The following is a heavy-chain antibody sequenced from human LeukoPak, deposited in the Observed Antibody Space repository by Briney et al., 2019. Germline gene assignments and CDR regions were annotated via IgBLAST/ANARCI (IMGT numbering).Heavy chain of an antibody. D-gene: IGHD5-12*01. Sequence: SETLSLTCAVYGGSFSGYYWSWIRQPPGKGLEWIGEINHSGTTNSNPSLKSRVTISVDTSKNQFSLKLSSVTAADTAVYYCARHEYSGSYFDYWGQGTLVTVSS. V-gene: IGHV4-34*01. CDR3: ARHEYSGSYFDY. CDR2: INHSGTT. J-gene: IGHJ4*02. CDR1: GGSFSGYY.